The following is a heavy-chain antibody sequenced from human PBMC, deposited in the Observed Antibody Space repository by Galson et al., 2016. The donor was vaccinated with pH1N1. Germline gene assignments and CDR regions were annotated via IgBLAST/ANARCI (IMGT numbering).Heavy chain of an antibody. D-gene: IGHD1-14*01. CDR2: ISSSSSTI. CDR1: GFTFSSYS. Sequence: SLRLSCAASGFTFSSYSMNWVRQAPGKGLEWVSYISSSSSTIYYADSVKGRFTISRDNAKNSLYLQMNSLRAEDTAVYYCARVNHYYYYGMDVWGQGTTGTVSS. J-gene: IGHJ6*02. V-gene: IGHV3-48*01. CDR3: ARVNHYYYYGMDV.